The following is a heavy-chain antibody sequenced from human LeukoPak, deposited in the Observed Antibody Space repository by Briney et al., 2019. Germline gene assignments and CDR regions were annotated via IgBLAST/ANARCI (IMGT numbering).Heavy chain of an antibody. D-gene: IGHD5-18*01. CDR1: GLSFYIYE. V-gene: IGHV3-48*03. J-gene: IGHJ4*02. Sequence: PGGSLRLSCAASGLSFYIYEMNWVRQAPGEGLEWVSYISSSSSHIYYADSVKGRFTVSRDNARNAMFLEMNRLRVEDSAVYYCVRIFNGYHFGTRDLWGQEILVAVSS. CDR3: VRIFNGYHFGTRDL. CDR2: ISSSSSHI.